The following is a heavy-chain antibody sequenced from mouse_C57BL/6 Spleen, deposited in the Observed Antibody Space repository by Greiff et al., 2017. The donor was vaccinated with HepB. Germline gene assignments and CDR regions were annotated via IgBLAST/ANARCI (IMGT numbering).Heavy chain of an antibody. J-gene: IGHJ2*01. CDR3: ARSDYYGSSWDFDY. V-gene: IGHV14-3*01. D-gene: IGHD1-1*01. Sequence: VQLQQSVAELVRPGASVKLSCTASGFNIKNTYMNWVKQRPEQGLEWIGRIDPANGNTTYAPKLQGKATIPADTSSNTAYLQLSSLTSEDTAIYYCARSDYYGSSWDFDYWGQGTTLTVSS. CDR1: GFNIKNTY. CDR2: IDPANGNT.